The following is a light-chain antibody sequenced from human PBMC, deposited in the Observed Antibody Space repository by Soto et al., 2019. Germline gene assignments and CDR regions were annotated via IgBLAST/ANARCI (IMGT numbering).Light chain of an antibody. CDR3: MQALQTPLT. Sequence: DIVMTQSPLSLPVTPGEPASISCTSSQSLLLHSNGHHYLDWYLQKPGQSPQLLIYLGSNRASGVPDRFSGSGSGKDFTLKISRVEAEDVGVYYCMQALQTPLTFGGGTKVEIK. CDR2: LGS. CDR1: QSLLLHSNGHHY. J-gene: IGKJ4*01. V-gene: IGKV2-28*01.